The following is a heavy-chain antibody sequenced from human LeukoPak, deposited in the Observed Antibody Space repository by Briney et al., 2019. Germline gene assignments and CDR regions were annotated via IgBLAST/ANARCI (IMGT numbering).Heavy chain of an antibody. D-gene: IGHD3-9*01. Sequence: GGSLRLSCAASGFTFDDYAMHWVRQAPGKGLEWVSGISWNSGSIGYADSVKGRFTISRDNAKNSLYLQMNSLRAEDTAVYYCASSIGILTGYRGDAFDIWGQGTMVTVSS. CDR2: ISWNSGSI. CDR1: GFTFDDYA. CDR3: ASSIGILTGYRGDAFDI. J-gene: IGHJ3*02. V-gene: IGHV3-9*01.